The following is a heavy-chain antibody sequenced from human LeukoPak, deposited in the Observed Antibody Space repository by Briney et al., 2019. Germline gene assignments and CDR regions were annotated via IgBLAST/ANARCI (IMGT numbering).Heavy chain of an antibody. V-gene: IGHV4-61*02. CDR2: IYTSGST. CDR3: ARGPSPDYYDSSGYYYFDY. CDR1: GGSISSGSYY. Sequence: PSETLSLTCTVSGGSISSGSYYWSWIRQPAGKGLEWIGRIYTSGSTNYNPSHKSRVTISVDTSKNQFSLKLSSVTAADTAVYYCARGPSPDYYDSSGYYYFDYWGQGTLVTVSS. D-gene: IGHD3-22*01. J-gene: IGHJ4*02.